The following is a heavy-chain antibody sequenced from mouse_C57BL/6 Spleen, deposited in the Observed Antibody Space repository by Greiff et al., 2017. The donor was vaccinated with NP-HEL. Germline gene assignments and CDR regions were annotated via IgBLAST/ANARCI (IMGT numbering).Heavy chain of an antibody. J-gene: IGHJ3*01. D-gene: IGHD2-4*01. CDR1: GYTFTSYW. V-gene: IGHV1-53*01. CDR2: INPSNGGT. CDR3: ARESYDYGGAWFAY. Sequence: VQLQQPGTELVKPGASVKLSCTASGYTFTSYWMHWVKQRPGQGLEWIGNINPSNGGTNYNEKFQSKATLTVDKSSSTAYMQLSSLTSEEDAVDYCARESYDYGGAWFAYWGQGTLVTVSA.